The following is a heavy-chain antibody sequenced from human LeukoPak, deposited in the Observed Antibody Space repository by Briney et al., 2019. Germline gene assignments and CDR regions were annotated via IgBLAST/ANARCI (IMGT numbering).Heavy chain of an antibody. D-gene: IGHD6-19*01. CDR3: ARGYSSGWYYHYYGMDV. J-gene: IGHJ6*02. V-gene: IGHV4-39*07. Sequence: SETLSLTCTVSGGSISSSSYYWGWIRQPPGKGLEWIGSIYYSGSTYYNPSLKSRVTISVDTSKNQFSLKLSSVTAADTAVYYCARGYSSGWYYHYYGMDVWGQGTTVTVSS. CDR2: IYYSGST. CDR1: GGSISSSSYY.